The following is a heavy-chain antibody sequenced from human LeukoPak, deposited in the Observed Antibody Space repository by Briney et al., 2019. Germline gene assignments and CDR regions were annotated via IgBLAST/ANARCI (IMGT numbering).Heavy chain of an antibody. CDR1: GYTFTGYY. CDR3: AKDLGSGSYQPSDY. CDR2: INPDSGGT. Sequence: ASVKVSCKASGYTFTGYYMHWVRRAPGQGLEWMGWINPDSGGTRYAQKFQGRVTMTRDTSIRTAYMELSRLRSDDTAVYYCAKDLGSGSYQPSDYWGQGTLVTVSS. J-gene: IGHJ4*02. D-gene: IGHD1-26*01. V-gene: IGHV1-2*02.